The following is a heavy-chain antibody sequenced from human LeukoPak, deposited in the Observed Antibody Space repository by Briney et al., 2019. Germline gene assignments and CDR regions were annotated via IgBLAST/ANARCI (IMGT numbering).Heavy chain of an antibody. CDR1: GGSISRGSYY. Sequence: SQTLSLTCNVSGGSISRGSYYWSWIRQPAGKGLEWIGRIYSSGSTNYNPSLKSRVTISVDPSKSQFSLKLSSVTAADTAVYYCARAGGGSLFDYWGQGTLVTVSS. CDR2: IYSSGST. D-gene: IGHD4-23*01. CDR3: ARAGGGSLFDY. J-gene: IGHJ4*02. V-gene: IGHV4-61*02.